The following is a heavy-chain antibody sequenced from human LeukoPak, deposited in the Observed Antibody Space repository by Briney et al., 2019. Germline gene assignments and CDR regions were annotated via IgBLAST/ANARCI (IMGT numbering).Heavy chain of an antibody. CDR3: ARDRRYYDTSGTVYYDAMDV. V-gene: IGHV4-30-2*01. CDR2: IYHSGST. D-gene: IGHD3-22*01. Sequence: SQTLSLTCAVSGGSISSGGYSWSWIRQPPGKGLEWIGYIYHSGSTYYNPSLKSRVTISVDRSKNQFSLKLSSVTAADTAVYYCARDRRYYDTSGTVYYDAMDVWGQGTTVTVSS. J-gene: IGHJ6*02. CDR1: GGSISSGGYS.